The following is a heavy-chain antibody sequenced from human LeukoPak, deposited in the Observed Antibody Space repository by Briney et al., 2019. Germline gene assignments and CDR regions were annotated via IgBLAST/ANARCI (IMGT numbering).Heavy chain of an antibody. CDR2: ISGSGGST. V-gene: IGHV3-23*01. Sequence: GGSLRLSCAASGFTFSSYAMSWVRQAPGKGLEWASAISGSGGSTYYADSVKGRFTISRDNSKNTLYLQMNSLRAEDTAVYYCANQMLWFGESVWGQGTLVTVSS. CDR3: ANQMLWFGESV. D-gene: IGHD3-10*01. J-gene: IGHJ4*02. CDR1: GFTFSSYA.